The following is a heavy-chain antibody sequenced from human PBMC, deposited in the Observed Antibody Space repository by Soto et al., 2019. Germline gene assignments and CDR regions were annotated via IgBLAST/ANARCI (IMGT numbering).Heavy chain of an antibody. CDR3: ARGRYGDY. Sequence: QVHLVQSGAEVKKPGASVKVSCQGPGYAFTTYGITWVRQAPGQGLEWMGWISAHNGNTNYAQKLQGRVTVTRDTSTSTAYMELRSLRYDDTAVYYCARGRYGDYWGQGALVTVSS. CDR2: ISAHNGNT. V-gene: IGHV1-18*01. D-gene: IGHD1-1*01. CDR1: GYAFTTYG. J-gene: IGHJ4*02.